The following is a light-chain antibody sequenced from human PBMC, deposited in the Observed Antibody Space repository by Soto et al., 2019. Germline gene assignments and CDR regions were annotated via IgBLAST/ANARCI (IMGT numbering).Light chain of an antibody. CDR1: QTISTW. V-gene: IGKV1-5*01. Sequence: IQMTQSPSTLSASVGDRVTLTCRASQTISTWLAWYQQKPGKAPKVLISDASNLESGVPSRFSGSGSGTEFTLTISSLQADDFATYYCQQYKSYWTFGQGTKVDI. J-gene: IGKJ1*01. CDR2: DAS. CDR3: QQYKSYWT.